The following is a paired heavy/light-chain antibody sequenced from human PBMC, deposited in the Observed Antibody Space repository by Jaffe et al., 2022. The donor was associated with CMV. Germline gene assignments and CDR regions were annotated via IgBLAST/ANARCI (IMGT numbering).Heavy chain of an antibody. D-gene: IGHD1-26*01. CDR3: ARIQSPPYWELLDPYAFDI. CDR2: IFSNDEK. Sequence: QVTLKESGPVLVKPTETLTLTCTVSGFSLSNARMGVSWIRQPPGKALEWLAHIFSNDEKSYSTSLKSRLTISKDTSKSQVVLTMTNMDPVDTATYYCARIQSPPYWELLDPYAFDIWGQGTMVTVSS. V-gene: IGHV2-26*01. J-gene: IGHJ3*02. CDR1: GFSLSNARMG.
Light chain of an antibody. V-gene: IGLV3-1*01. Sequence: SYELTQPPSVSVSPGQTASITCSGDKLGDKYACWYQQKPGQSPVLVIYQDSKRPSGIPERFSGSNSGNTATLTISGTQAMDEADYYCQAWDSSPQFGGGTKLTVL. CDR3: QAWDSSPQ. CDR2: QDS. CDR1: KLGDKY. J-gene: IGLJ2*01.